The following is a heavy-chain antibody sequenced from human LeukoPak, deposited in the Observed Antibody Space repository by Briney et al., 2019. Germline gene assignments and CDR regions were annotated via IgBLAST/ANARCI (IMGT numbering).Heavy chain of an antibody. CDR2: ISAYNGNT. CDR3: AAGHASIDY. Sequence: AASVKVSCKASGYTFTNYDINWVRQAPGQGLEWMGWISAYNGNTNYAQKLQGRVTITADESTSTTYMELSSLRSEDTAVYYCAAGHASIDYWGQGTLVTVSS. V-gene: IGHV1-18*01. D-gene: IGHD3-16*01. CDR1: GYTFTNYD. J-gene: IGHJ4*02.